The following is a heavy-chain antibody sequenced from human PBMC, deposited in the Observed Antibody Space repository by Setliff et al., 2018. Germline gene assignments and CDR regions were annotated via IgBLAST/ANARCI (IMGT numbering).Heavy chain of an antibody. V-gene: IGHV3-74*01. CDR1: GFTFSSYW. CDR2: INSDGSST. CDR3: ARDRSGGRDY. Sequence: GSLRLSCAASGFTFSSYWMHWVRQAPGKVLVWVSRINSDGSSTSYADSVKGRFTISRDNAKNTLYLQMNSLRAEDTAVYYCARDRSGGRDYWGQGTLVTVSS. D-gene: IGHD6-25*01. J-gene: IGHJ4*02.